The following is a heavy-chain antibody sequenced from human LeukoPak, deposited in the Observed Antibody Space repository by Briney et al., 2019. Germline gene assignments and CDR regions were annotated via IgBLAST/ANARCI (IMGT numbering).Heavy chain of an antibody. J-gene: IGHJ6*03. CDR1: GGSISSGSYY. Sequence: SETLSLTCTVSGGSISSGSYYWSWIRQPAGKGLEWIGRIYTSGSTNYNPSLKSRVTISVDTSKNQFSLKLSSVTAADTAVYYCARDSGYDSSGYYSVNHYYYYMDVWGKGTTVTISS. D-gene: IGHD3-22*01. CDR2: IYTSGST. CDR3: ARDSGYDSSGYYSVNHYYYYMDV. V-gene: IGHV4-61*02.